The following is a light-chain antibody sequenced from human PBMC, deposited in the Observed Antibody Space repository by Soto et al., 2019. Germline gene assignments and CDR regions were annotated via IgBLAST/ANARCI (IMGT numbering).Light chain of an antibody. CDR1: QSVSSN. CDR2: GAS. Sequence: EIVMTQSPATLSVSPGERATLSGRASQSVSSNLAWYQQKPGQAPRLLIYGASTRATAIPDRFTGSASGTAFTLPISRLQPEDFALYFCQQYASSPVTFGGGTKVDI. V-gene: IGKV3-15*01. J-gene: IGKJ4*01. CDR3: QQYASSPVT.